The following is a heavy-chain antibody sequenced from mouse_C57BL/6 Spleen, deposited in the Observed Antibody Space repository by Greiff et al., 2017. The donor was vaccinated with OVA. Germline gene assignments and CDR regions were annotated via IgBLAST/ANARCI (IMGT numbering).Heavy chain of an antibody. V-gene: IGHV1-52*01. J-gene: IGHJ2*01. CDR3: ATVDY. CDR2: IDPSDSDT. CDR1: GYTFTSYW. Sequence: QVQLQQPGAELVRPGSSVKLSCKASGYTFTSYWMHWVKQRPIQGLEWIGNIDPSDSDTHYNQKFKDKATLTVDKSSSTAYIQLSSLTSEESAVYYCATVDYWGQGTTLTVSA.